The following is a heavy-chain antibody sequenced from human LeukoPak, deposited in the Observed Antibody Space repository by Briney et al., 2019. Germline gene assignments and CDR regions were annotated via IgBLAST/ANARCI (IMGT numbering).Heavy chain of an antibody. J-gene: IGHJ4*02. CDR1: GFTFSSTG. CDR3: AKEGLRFFDF. D-gene: IGHD5-12*01. V-gene: IGHV3-30*18. CDR2: ISYDGSSK. Sequence: PGKSLRLSCTASGFTFSSTGMHWVRQAPGKGLDWVASISYDGSSKKYVDSVKGRFTISRDNSKRRLYLQMNSLRSEDTAVYYCAKEGLRFFDFWGQGTLVTVSS.